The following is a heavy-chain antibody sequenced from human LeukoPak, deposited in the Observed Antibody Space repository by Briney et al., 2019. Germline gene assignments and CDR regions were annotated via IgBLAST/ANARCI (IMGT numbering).Heavy chain of an antibody. V-gene: IGHV3-23*01. CDR2: ISGSGDST. CDR3: AKDRYDTSVWPYYYAMDV. D-gene: IGHD3-22*01. J-gene: IGHJ6*02. Sequence: GGSLRLSCAASGFTFSTYAMSWVRQAPGKGLEWVSAISGSGDSTYYADSVKGRFTISRDISNNTLYLQMNGLRAEDTALYYCAKDRYDTSVWPYYYAMDVWGQGTTVTVSS. CDR1: GFTFSTYA.